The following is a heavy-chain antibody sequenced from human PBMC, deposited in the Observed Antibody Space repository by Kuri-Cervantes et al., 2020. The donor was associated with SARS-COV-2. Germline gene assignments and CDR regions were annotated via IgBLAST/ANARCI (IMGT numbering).Heavy chain of an antibody. CDR3: ARVGATNPVVDY. Sequence: LRLSCTVSGSTINRYYWSWVRQPPGKPLEWIGFLYNSGNTNYNPSFKSRFTISKDASNNRFSLRLSSVTAADTAVYYCARVGATNPVVDYWGQGTLVTVSS. CDR2: LYNSGNT. CDR1: GSTINRYY. J-gene: IGHJ4*02. D-gene: IGHD1-26*01. V-gene: IGHV4-59*01.